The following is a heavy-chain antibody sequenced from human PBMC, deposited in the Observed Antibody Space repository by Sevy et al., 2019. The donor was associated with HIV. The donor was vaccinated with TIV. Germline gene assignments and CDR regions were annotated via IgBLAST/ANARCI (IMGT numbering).Heavy chain of an antibody. CDR2: IGSSSSYI. CDR3: ASPTHPYCSGGSCYSGFDY. J-gene: IGHJ4*02. CDR1: GFTFSSYS. D-gene: IGHD2-15*01. V-gene: IGHV3-21*01. Sequence: GGSLRLSCAASGFTFSSYSMNWVRQAPGKGLEWVSSIGSSSSYIYYADSVKGRFTISRDNAKNSLYLQMNSLRAEDTAVYYCASPTHPYCSGGSCYSGFDYWGQGTLVTVSS.